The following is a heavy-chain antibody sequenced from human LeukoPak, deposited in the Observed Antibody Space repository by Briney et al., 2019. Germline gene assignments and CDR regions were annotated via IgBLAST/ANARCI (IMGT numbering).Heavy chain of an antibody. CDR3: AKDRQYYYDSSALGYFDY. D-gene: IGHD3-22*01. Sequence: PGGSLRLSCAASGFTFSSYAMSWVRQAPGKGLEWVSAISGSGGSTYYADSVKGRFTISRDNSKNTLYLQMNSLRAEDTAVYYCAKDRQYYYDSSALGYFDYWGQGTLVTVSS. CDR1: GFTFSSYA. V-gene: IGHV3-23*01. CDR2: ISGSGGST. J-gene: IGHJ4*02.